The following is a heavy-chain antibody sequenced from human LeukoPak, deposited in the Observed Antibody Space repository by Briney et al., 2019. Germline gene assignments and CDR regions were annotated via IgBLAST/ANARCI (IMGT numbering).Heavy chain of an antibody. D-gene: IGHD3-22*01. J-gene: IGHJ4*02. CDR2: ISAYNGNT. Sequence: ASVKVSCKASGYTFTSYGISWVRQAPGQGLEWMGWISAYNGNTNYAQKLQGRVTMTTDTSTSTAYMELRSLRSDDTAVYYCARGSYYDSSGLNPFAYWGQGTLVTVSP. CDR3: ARGSYYDSSGLNPFAY. V-gene: IGHV1-18*01. CDR1: GYTFTSYG.